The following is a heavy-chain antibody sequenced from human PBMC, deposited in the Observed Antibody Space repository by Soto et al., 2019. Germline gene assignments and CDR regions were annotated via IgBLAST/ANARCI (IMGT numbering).Heavy chain of an antibody. J-gene: IGHJ6*02. CDR3: AKDGSGSRDLSYYYYGMDV. D-gene: IGHD1-26*01. CDR1: GFTFSSYG. V-gene: IGHV3-30*18. CDR2: ISYDGSNK. Sequence: GGSLRLSCAASGFTFSSYGMHWVRQAPGKGLEWVAVISYDGSNKYYADSVKGRFTISRDNSKNTLYLQMNSLRAEDTAVYYCAKDGSGSRDLSYYYYGMDVWGQGTTVTVSS.